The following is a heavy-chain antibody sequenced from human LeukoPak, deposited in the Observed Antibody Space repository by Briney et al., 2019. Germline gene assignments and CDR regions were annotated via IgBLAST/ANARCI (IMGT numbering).Heavy chain of an antibody. Sequence: GGSLRLSCAASGFTFSSYGMHWVRQAPGKGLEWVAVISYDGSNKYYADSVKGRFTISRDTSKNTLYLQMNSLRAEDTAVYYCAKEMYDYWGQGTLVTVSS. CDR3: AKEMYDY. CDR2: ISYDGSNK. J-gene: IGHJ4*02. CDR1: GFTFSSYG. V-gene: IGHV3-30*18.